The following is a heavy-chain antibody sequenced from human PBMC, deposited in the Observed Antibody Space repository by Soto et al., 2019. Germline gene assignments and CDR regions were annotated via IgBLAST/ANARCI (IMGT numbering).Heavy chain of an antibody. Sequence: GGSLRLSCVASGFTFGSYGMHWVRQAPGRGLEWVAVISYDGTNKYYTDSVKGRFTISRDNSKKTLWLQMNSLRAEDTAVYYCAQVPSYTVTPPDDYWGQGTLVTVSS. CDR2: ISYDGTNK. CDR3: AQVPSYTVTPPDDY. CDR1: GFTFGSYG. J-gene: IGHJ4*02. V-gene: IGHV3-30*18. D-gene: IGHD4-17*01.